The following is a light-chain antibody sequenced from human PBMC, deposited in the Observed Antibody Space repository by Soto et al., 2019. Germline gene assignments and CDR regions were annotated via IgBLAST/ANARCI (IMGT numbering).Light chain of an antibody. CDR3: LQDYNYPLT. CDR1: QSIKNW. J-gene: IGKJ4*01. V-gene: IGKV1-6*01. Sequence: IKMTQSPSYVSASVGDRVTITCRASQSIKNWLAWYQQKPGKAPKLLIYTASSLQTGVPSRFSGSGSGTHFTLTISSLQPEDFATYYCLQDYNYPLTFGGGTKVDIK. CDR2: TAS.